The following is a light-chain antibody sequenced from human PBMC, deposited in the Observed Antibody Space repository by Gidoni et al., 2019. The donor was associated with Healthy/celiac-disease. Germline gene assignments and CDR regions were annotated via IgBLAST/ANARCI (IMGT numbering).Light chain of an antibody. CDR2: DAS. CDR3: QQRSNWPT. V-gene: IGKV3-11*01. Sequence: ELVLTQSPATLSLSPGERATLSCRASQSVSSYLAWYQQKPGQAPRLLIYDASNRATGIPARFSGSGSGTDLNLTISSLEPEDFAVYYCQQRSNWPTFGQGTKVEIK. J-gene: IGKJ1*01. CDR1: QSVSSY.